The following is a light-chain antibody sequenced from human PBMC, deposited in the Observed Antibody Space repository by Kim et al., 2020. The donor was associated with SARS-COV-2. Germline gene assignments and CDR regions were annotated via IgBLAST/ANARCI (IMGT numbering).Light chain of an antibody. CDR3: QSYDNNYRAV. CDR1: SDKSGSAY. CDR2: EDN. V-gene: IGLV6-57*03. J-gene: IGLJ2*01. Sequence: KTVTIACTRSSDKSGSAYGQWYEQRPGSAPTTVIYEDNQRPSGVPDRFSGSIDRSSNSASLTISGLKSEDEADYYCQSYDNNYRAVFGGGTQLTVL.